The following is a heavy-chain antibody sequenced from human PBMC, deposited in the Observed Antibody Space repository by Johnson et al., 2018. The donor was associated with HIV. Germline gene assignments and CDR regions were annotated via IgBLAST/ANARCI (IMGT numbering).Heavy chain of an antibody. D-gene: IGHD6-13*01. Sequence: QVQLVESGGGVVQPGRSLRLSCAASGFTFSSYAMHWVRQAPGKGLEWVAVISYDGSNKYYAGSVKGRFTISRDNSKNTLYLQMNSLRAEDTAVYYCARDFKDSSSWYGAFDIWGQGTMVTVSS. J-gene: IGHJ3*02. CDR2: ISYDGSNK. CDR3: ARDFKDSSSWYGAFDI. V-gene: IGHV3-30-3*01. CDR1: GFTFSSYA.